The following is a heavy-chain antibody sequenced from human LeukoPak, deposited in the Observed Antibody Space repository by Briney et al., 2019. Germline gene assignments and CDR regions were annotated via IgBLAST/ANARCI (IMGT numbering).Heavy chain of an antibody. CDR2: IKNDGSEK. V-gene: IGHV3-7*04. Sequence: SGGSLRLSCAASGFTFSSYWMSWVRQAPGKGLDWVATIKNDGSEKNYVDSVKGRFTISRDNAKNSLYLQMSGLRAEDTAVYFCATADWFSFDFWGQGTLVTVSS. D-gene: IGHD3-9*01. CDR1: GFTFSSYW. J-gene: IGHJ4*02. CDR3: ATADWFSFDF.